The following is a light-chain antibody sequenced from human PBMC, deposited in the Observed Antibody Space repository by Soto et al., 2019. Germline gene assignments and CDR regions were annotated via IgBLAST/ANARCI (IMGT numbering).Light chain of an antibody. CDR3: QQYNDWPPSWT. CDR1: QSISAN. Sequence: EIVLTQSPASLSVSPGERATLSCRASQSISANLAWYQQKPAQAPRLLIHSASTRATGIPARFSGSGSGREFTLTISSLQSEDFAVYYSQQYNDWPPSWTLGQGTKVDIK. CDR2: SAS. J-gene: IGKJ1*01. V-gene: IGKV3-15*01.